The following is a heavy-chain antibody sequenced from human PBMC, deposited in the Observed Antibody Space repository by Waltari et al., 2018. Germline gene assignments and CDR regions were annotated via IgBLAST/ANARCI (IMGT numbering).Heavy chain of an antibody. J-gene: IGHJ3*01. CDR2: ISYSGNS. D-gene: IGHD1-26*01. Sequence: QLQRQQSGSGLVKPSETLSLSCGVSGRSISCRSYHWGWSRQPPGKGLEWVGSISYSGNSYYNPSLKSRVTISVDTSKNQFSLKVTSVTAADTAIYYCATQIVGATPFYLWGQGTMVTVSS. CDR1: GRSISCRSYH. CDR3: ATQIVGATPFYL. V-gene: IGHV4-39*01.